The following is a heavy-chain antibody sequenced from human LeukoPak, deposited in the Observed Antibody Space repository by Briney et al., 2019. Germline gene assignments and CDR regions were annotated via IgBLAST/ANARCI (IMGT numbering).Heavy chain of an antibody. Sequence: ASVNVSCKASGYTFTSYDINWVRQATGQGLEWMGWMNPNTGNTGYAQKFQGRVTITRDTSISTAYMELSSLRSEDTAVYYCARAPSLIAARPRNWFDPWGQGTLVTVSS. D-gene: IGHD6-6*01. CDR1: GYTFTSYD. CDR3: ARAPSLIAARPRNWFDP. V-gene: IGHV1-8*03. J-gene: IGHJ5*02. CDR2: MNPNTGNT.